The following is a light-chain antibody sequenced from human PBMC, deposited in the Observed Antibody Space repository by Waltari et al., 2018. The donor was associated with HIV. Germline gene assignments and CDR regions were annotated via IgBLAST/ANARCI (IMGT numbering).Light chain of an antibody. CDR2: AAS. J-gene: IGKJ4*01. V-gene: IGKV1-17*01. CDR3: RQHNSDPLT. Sequence: IQMTQSPSSLSASVADRVTIPCRASQGIRNDLGWYQQKPGKAPKRLIYAASSLQSGGASRCSGSGAGTEVTLTISSLQPEDFATYYCRQHNSDPLTFGGGTKVEIK. CDR1: QGIRND.